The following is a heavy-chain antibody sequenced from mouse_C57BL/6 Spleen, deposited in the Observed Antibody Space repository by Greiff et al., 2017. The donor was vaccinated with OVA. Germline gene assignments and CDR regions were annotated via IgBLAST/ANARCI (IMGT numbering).Heavy chain of an antibody. CDR1: GYTFTSYW. CDR2: IHPNSGST. D-gene: IGHD1-1*01. Sequence: VQLQQPGAELVKPGASVKLSCKASGYTFTSYWMHWVKQRPGQGLEWIGMIHPNSGSTNYNEKFKSKATLTVDKSSSTAYMQLSSLTSEDSAVYYCATITTVVASPYAMDYWGQGTSVTVSS. CDR3: ATITTVVASPYAMDY. J-gene: IGHJ4*01. V-gene: IGHV1-64*01.